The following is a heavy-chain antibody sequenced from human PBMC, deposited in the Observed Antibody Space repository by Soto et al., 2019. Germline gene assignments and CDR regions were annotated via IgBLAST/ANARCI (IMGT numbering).Heavy chain of an antibody. CDR1: GFSFSNHW. D-gene: IGHD6-6*01. V-gene: IGHV3-74*01. CDR2: ISPDGSIT. CDR3: ESPRSKSSSGFDI. Sequence: EVQLVESGGGLAQPGGSLRLSCAASGFSFSNHWIHWVRQAPGQGFESITRISPDGSITDYAGSVRGRFTLSRDNAKDTLYLQMSSLRVEDTAVYYCESPRSKSSSGFDIWGQGTTVTVSS. J-gene: IGHJ3*02.